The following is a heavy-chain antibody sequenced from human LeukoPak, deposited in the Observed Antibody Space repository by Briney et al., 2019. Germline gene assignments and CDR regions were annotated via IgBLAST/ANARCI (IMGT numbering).Heavy chain of an antibody. Sequence: SETLSLTCTVSGVSISSYYWSWIRQPAGKGLEWIGRIHTSGSTNYNPSLKSRVTISVDTSKNQFSLKLSSVTAADTAVYYCARGITMVRGVTGYMDVWGKGTTVTVSS. CDR3: ARGITMVRGVTGYMDV. J-gene: IGHJ6*03. CDR2: IHTSGST. CDR1: GVSISSYY. D-gene: IGHD3-10*01. V-gene: IGHV4-4*07.